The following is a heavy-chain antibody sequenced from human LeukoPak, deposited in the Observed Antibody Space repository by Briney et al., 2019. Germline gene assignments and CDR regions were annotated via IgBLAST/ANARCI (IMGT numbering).Heavy chain of an antibody. D-gene: IGHD3-10*01. V-gene: IGHV3-30*04. J-gene: IGHJ4*02. CDR2: ISYDGVNK. CDR3: AKVGFGELLPDY. CDR1: GFTFSTYA. Sequence: GRSLRLSCAAAGFTFSTYAMHWVRQAPGKWLEWGAFISYDGVNKFYTDSVKGLFTISRDNSKNTLYLQMDSLRAEDTAVYYCAKVGFGELLPDYWGQGTLVTVSS.